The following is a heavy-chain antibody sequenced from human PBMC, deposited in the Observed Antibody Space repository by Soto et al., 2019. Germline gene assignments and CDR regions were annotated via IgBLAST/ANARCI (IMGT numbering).Heavy chain of an antibody. CDR1: GYTFNNYG. V-gene: IGHV1-18*01. Sequence: ASVKVSCKASGYTFNNYGITWVRQAPGQGLEWLGWISVYNGNKNYAKKVQGRVSMTADTSTSTAHMELRSLQSDDTAVYFCTRVAITLIRGLKVDFYSMDVWGQGTTVTVSS. J-gene: IGHJ6*02. D-gene: IGHD3-10*01. CDR2: ISVYNGNK. CDR3: TRVAITLIRGLKVDFYSMDV.